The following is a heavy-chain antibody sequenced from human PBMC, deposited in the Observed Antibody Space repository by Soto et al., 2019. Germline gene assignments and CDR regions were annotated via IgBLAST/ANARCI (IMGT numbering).Heavy chain of an antibody. V-gene: IGHV4-39*01. D-gene: IGHD3-10*01. Sequence: SETLSLTCTVSGGSTSSSSYYWGWIRQPPGKGLEWIGSIYYSGSTYYNPSLKSRVTISVDTSKNQFSLKLSSVTAADTAVYYCARRDRAGSGSYYRAPYFDYWGQGTLVTVSS. CDR1: GGSTSSSSYY. CDR2: IYYSGST. CDR3: ARRDRAGSGSYYRAPYFDY. J-gene: IGHJ4*02.